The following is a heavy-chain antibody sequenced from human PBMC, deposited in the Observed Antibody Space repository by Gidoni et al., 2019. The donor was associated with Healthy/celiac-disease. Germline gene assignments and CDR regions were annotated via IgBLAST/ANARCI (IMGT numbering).Heavy chain of an antibody. J-gene: IGHJ3*02. D-gene: IGHD3-9*01. CDR3: ARDMAYYDILTGLDVGLRGAFDI. CDR1: GYTFTSYY. CDR2: INPSGGST. Sequence: QVQLVQSGSEVKKPGASVKVSCKASGYTFTSYYMHWVRQAPGQGLEWMGIINPSGGSTSYAQKFQGRVTMTRDTSTSTVYMELSSLRSEDTAVYYFARDMAYYDILTGLDVGLRGAFDIWGQGTMVTVSS. V-gene: IGHV1-46*01.